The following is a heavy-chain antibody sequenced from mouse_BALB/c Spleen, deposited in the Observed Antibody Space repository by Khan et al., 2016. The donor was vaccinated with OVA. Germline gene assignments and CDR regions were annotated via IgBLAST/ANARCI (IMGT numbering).Heavy chain of an antibody. CDR2: IWGDGST. J-gene: IGHJ3*01. CDR3: TLYNYGRAWFAY. D-gene: IGHD1-1*01. V-gene: IGHV2-3*01. CDR1: GFSLTSYG. Sequence: QVQLQQSGPGLVAPSQSLSITCTVSGFSLTSYGVGWVRQPPGKGLEWLGVIWGDGSTNYHSALISRLNINKDNSKSQVFLKLNSLQTDETATYYCTLYNYGRAWFAYWGQGTLVTVSA.